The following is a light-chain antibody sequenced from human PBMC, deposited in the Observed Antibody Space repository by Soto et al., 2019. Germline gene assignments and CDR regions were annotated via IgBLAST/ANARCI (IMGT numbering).Light chain of an antibody. CDR1: NSNIGAGYT. V-gene: IGLV1-40*01. CDR3: QSYDSSLPGLL. J-gene: IGLJ2*01. Sequence: QTVVTQEPSVTGAPGQRVTISCTGSNSNIGAGYTVHWYQQFPGRVPKLLIYGDTNRPSGVPDRFSGSKSGTSASLAITGLQAEDEADYYCQSYDSSLPGLLFGVGTKLTVL. CDR2: GDT.